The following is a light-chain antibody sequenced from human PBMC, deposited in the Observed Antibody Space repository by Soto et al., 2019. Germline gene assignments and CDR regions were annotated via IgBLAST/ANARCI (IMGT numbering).Light chain of an antibody. CDR1: QSVSSSY. CDR3: QQYGSSPYT. J-gene: IGKJ2*01. V-gene: IGKV3-20*01. Sequence: EIVLTQSPGPLSLSPGERATLSCRASQSVSSSYLAWYQQKPGQAPMLLIYGASSRATGIPDRFSGSGSGTDFTLTISRLEPEDFAVYYCQQYGSSPYTFGQGTKLESK. CDR2: GAS.